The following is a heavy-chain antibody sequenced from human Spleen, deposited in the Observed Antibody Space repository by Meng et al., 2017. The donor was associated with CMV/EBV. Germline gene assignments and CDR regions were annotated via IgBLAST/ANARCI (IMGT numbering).Heavy chain of an antibody. CDR2: IYYNGGT. J-gene: IGHJ6*02. D-gene: IGHD1-1*01. CDR3: ARDWKRIYYYGVDV. Sequence: SETLSLTCTVSGGSISNSAYYWGWIRQPPGKGLEWIGSIYYNGGTQYNPSLKIRATMSLDTSKNQFSLKLSSVTAADTAVYYCARDWKRIYYYGVDVWGQGTTVTVSS. CDR1: GGSISNSAYY. V-gene: IGHV4-39*07.